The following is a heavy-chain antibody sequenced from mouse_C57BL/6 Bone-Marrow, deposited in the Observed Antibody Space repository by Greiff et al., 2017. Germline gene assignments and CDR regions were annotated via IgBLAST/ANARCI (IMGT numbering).Heavy chain of an antibody. J-gene: IGHJ1*03. V-gene: IGHV1-20*01. CDR1: GYSFTGYF. Sequence: VQLQQSGPELVKPGDSVKISCKASGYSFTGYFMNWVMQSHGKSLEWIGRLNPYNGDTFYNQKFKGKATLTVDKSSSTAHMELRSLTSEDSAVYYCAREGEFITTVVATWNWYFDVWGTGTTVTVSS. CDR2: LNPYNGDT. CDR3: AREGEFITTVVATWNWYFDV. D-gene: IGHD1-1*01.